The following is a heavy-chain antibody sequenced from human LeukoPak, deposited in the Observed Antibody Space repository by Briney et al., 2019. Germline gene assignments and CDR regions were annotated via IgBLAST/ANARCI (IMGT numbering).Heavy chain of an antibody. D-gene: IGHD1-1*01. V-gene: IGHV3-23*01. CDR2: IGGSGGST. CDR3: ATNEGHGYFDY. CDR1: GFTFSSYG. Sequence: PGGSLRLSCAASGFTFSSYGMSWVRQAPGKGLEWVSTIGGSGGSTYYADSVKGRFTISRDNSKNTLYLQMNNLRAEDTAVYYCATNEGHGYFDYWGQGTLVTVSS. J-gene: IGHJ4*02.